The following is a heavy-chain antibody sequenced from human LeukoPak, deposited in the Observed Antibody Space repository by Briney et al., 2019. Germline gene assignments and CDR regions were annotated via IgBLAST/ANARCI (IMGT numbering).Heavy chain of an antibody. CDR2: IYTSGST. V-gene: IGHV4-61*02. Sequence: SETLSLTCTVSGDSISSGSSYWSWIRQPAGKGLEWIGRIYTSGSTDYNPSLKSRVTISVDTSKNQFSLNLNSVTAADTAVYFCARGPYYCSGTSCLNWFDPWGQGTLVTVSS. CDR3: ARGPYYCSGTSCLNWFDP. J-gene: IGHJ5*02. D-gene: IGHD2-2*01. CDR1: GDSISSGSSY.